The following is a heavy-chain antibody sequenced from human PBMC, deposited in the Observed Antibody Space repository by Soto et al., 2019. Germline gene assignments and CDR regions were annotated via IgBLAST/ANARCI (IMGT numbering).Heavy chain of an antibody. CDR2: INAGNANT. CDR1: NYTFSNYA. V-gene: IGHV1-3*01. J-gene: IGHJ4*02. Sequence: GPVTVSFKAANYTFSNYAMHWVRQAPGQRLAWMGWINAGNANTKYSQKFQGRVTITRDTSASTAYMELSSLRSEDTAVYYCASGSSGTKFESWGLGTLVTVSS. D-gene: IGHD6-6*01. CDR3: ASGSSGTKFES.